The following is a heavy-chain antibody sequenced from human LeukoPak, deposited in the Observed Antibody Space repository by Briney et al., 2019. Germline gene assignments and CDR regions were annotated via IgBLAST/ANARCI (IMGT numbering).Heavy chain of an antibody. CDR1: GFTFSSYA. J-gene: IGHJ4*02. Sequence: GGSLRLSCAASGFTFSSYAMSWVRQAPGKGLEWVSAISGSGDSTYYADSVKGRFTISRDNSKNTLYLQMNSLRAEDTAVYYCASGNYGQFDYWGQGTLVTVSS. CDR3: ASGNYGQFDY. V-gene: IGHV3-23*01. CDR2: ISGSGDST. D-gene: IGHD3-10*01.